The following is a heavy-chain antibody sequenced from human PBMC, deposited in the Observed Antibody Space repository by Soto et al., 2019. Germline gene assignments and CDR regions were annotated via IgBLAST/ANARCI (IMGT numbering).Heavy chain of an antibody. CDR1: GGTCSSYT. J-gene: IGHJ5*02. CDR2: IIPILGIA. Sequence: ASVKVSCKASGGTCSSYTISWVRQAPGQGLEWMGRIIPILGIANYAQKFQGRVTITADKSTSTAYMELSSLRSEDTAVYYCARSSSWTYNWFDPWGQGTLVTVSS. CDR3: ARSSSWTYNWFDP. V-gene: IGHV1-69*02. D-gene: IGHD6-13*01.